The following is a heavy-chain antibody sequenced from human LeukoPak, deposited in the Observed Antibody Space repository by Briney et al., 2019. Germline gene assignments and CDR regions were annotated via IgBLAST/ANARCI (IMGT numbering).Heavy chain of an antibody. D-gene: IGHD6-19*01. Sequence: SGTLSLTCAVSGGSISSNNWWSWVRQPPGKGLEWIGEIHHSGSTNYNPSLKSRVTISIDKSKNQFSLKLSSVTVADTAVYYCAKKIAVPAYYFDCWGQGTLVTVSS. CDR2: IHHSGST. V-gene: IGHV4-4*02. CDR3: AKKIAVPAYYFDC. J-gene: IGHJ4*02. CDR1: GGSISSNNW.